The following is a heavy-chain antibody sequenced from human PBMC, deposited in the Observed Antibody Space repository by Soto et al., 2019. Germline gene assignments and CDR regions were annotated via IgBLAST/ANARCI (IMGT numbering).Heavy chain of an antibody. CDR3: TTDDIAGGYMDV. V-gene: IGHV3-15*01. Sequence: GGSLRLSCAASGFTFSNAWMSWVRQAPGKGLEWVGRIKSKTDGGTTDYAAPVKGRFTISRDDSKNTLYLQMNSLKTEDTAVYYCTTDDIAGGYMDVWGKGTTVTVSS. D-gene: IGHD2-15*01. J-gene: IGHJ6*03. CDR2: IKSKTDGGTT. CDR1: GFTFSNAW.